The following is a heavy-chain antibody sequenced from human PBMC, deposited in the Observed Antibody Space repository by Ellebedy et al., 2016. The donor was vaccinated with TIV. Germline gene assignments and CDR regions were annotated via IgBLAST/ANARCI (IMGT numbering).Heavy chain of an antibody. V-gene: IGHV1-2*02. CDR3: ARDPCSSTSCPWSDP. CDR1: GYTFSGYY. J-gene: IGHJ5*02. CDR2: INPNNSDT. Sequence: ASVKVSCKASGYTFSGYYVHWVRQAPGQGLEWMGWINPNNSDTNYAQKFQGRVTMTRDTSISTAYMDLSRLSSDDTAVYYCARDPCSSTSCPWSDPWGQGTLVTVSS. D-gene: IGHD2-2*01.